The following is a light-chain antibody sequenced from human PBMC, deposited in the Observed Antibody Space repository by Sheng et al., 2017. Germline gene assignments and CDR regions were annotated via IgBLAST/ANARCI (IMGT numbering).Light chain of an antibody. CDR3: AAWDNILNGYL. J-gene: IGLJ1*01. Sequence: QSVLTQPPSASGTPGQRITISCSGSGSNIGRDNVYWYQQLPGTAPKLLIYNTDQRPSGVPDRFSGSKSGTSASLAISGLRSEDEADYYCAAWDNILNGYLFGTGARVT. CDR2: NTD. V-gene: IGLV1-47*01. CDR1: GSNIGRDN.